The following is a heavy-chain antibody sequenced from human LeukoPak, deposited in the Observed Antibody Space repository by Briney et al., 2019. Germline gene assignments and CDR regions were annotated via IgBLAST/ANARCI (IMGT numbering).Heavy chain of an antibody. CDR1: GFTFSNYW. V-gene: IGHV3-7*01. D-gene: IGHD3-3*01. CDR2: IKQDGREK. CDR3: ARDNGVVHGVYYMDV. J-gene: IGHJ6*03. Sequence: GGSLRLSCAASGFTFSNYWMTWVRQAPGKGLEGVADIKQDGREKLHVNSVRGRFTISRDNAKMSLFLQMNSLRAEDTAVYYCARDNGVVHGVYYMDVWGKGTTVTVS.